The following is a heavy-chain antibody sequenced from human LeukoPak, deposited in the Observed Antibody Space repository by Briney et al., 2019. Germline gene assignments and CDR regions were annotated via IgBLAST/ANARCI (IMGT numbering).Heavy chain of an antibody. V-gene: IGHV3-30*02. CDR1: GFTFSSYG. Sequence: PGGSLRLSCAASGFTFSSYGMHWVRQAPGKGLEWVAFIRYDGSNKYYADSVKGRFTISRDNSKNTLYLQMNSLRAEDTAVYYCARPPTMVRGVMDYWGQGTLVTVSS. D-gene: IGHD3-10*01. CDR3: ARPPTMVRGVMDY. CDR2: IRYDGSNK. J-gene: IGHJ4*02.